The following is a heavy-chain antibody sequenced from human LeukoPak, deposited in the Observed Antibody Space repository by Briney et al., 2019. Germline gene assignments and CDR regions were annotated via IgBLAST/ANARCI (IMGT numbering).Heavy chain of an antibody. CDR2: ISWNSGSI. CDR3: AKDSSDAFDI. J-gene: IGHJ3*02. V-gene: IGHV3-9*03. CDR1: GFTFSSYA. Sequence: PGGSLRLSCAASGFTFSSYAMHWVRQAPGKGLEWVSGISWNSGSIGYADSVKGRFTISRDNAKNSLYLQMNSLRAEDMALYYCAKDSSDAFDIWGQGTMVTVSS.